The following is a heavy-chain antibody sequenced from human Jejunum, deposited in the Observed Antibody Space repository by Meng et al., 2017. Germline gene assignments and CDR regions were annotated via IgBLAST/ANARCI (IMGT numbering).Heavy chain of an antibody. Sequence: VQLQQSGHGLVKPPQTLSLTCAISGDSVSSNSAAWNWIRQSSSRGLEWLGRTYYRSKYYNDYALSVKSRITINPDTSKNQFSLQLNSVTPEDTAIYYCARDWGDVRGGFDFWGQGTLVTVSS. D-gene: IGHD3-10*02. CDR1: GDSVSSNSAA. CDR2: TYYRSKYYN. J-gene: IGHJ4*02. V-gene: IGHV6-1*01. CDR3: ARDWGDVRGGFDF.